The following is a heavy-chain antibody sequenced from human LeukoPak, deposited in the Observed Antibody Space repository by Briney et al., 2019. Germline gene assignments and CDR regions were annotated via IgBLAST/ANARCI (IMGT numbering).Heavy chain of an antibody. Sequence: PGGSLRLSCVASGFTFNTYSMNWFRQAPGKGLEWISYISSSSATIYYADSVKGRFTISRDNAKNSLYLQMNSLRAEDTAMYYCARGRDLFDSWGQGTLVIVSS. CDR1: GFTFNTYS. J-gene: IGHJ4*02. CDR2: ISSSSATI. V-gene: IGHV3-48*04. CDR3: ARGRDLFDS.